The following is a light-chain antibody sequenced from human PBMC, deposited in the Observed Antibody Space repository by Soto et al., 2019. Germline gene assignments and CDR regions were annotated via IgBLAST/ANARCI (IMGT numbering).Light chain of an antibody. CDR3: QQYDASLWT. J-gene: IGKJ1*01. V-gene: IGKV3-20*01. CDR1: QSVGSSY. Sequence: EIVLTQSPGTLSLSQGERATLSCRASQSVGSSYLAWYQQKPGQSPRLLIYGASRRATGIPDRFSGSGSGTDFTLTISRLEPEDFAVYYCQQYDASLWTFGQGANVDI. CDR2: GAS.